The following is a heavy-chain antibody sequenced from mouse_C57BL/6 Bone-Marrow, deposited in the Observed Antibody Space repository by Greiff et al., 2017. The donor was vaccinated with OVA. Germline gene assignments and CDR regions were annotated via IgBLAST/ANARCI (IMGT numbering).Heavy chain of an antibody. V-gene: IGHV5-17*01. Sequence: EVKLVESGGGLVKPGGSLKLSCAASGFTFSDYGMHWVRQAPEKGLEWVAYISSGSSTIYYADTVQGRFTISRDNAKNTLFLQMTSLRSEDTAMYYCARRPLLSHAMDYWGQGTSVTVSS. CDR1: GFTFSDYG. D-gene: IGHD2-10*01. J-gene: IGHJ4*01. CDR2: ISSGSSTI. CDR3: ARRPLLSHAMDY.